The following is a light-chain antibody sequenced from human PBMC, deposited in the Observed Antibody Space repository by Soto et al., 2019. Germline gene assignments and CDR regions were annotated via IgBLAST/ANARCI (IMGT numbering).Light chain of an antibody. CDR2: EVS. CDR1: SGDIGGYNY. CDR3: GSYTSSSSLYV. V-gene: IGLV2-14*01. Sequence: QSALTQPASVSGSPGQSITISCTGTSGDIGGYNYVSWYQQHPGKAPKLMIYEVSNRPSGVSNRFSGSKSGNTASLTISGLQAEDEADYYCGSYTSSSSLYVFGTGTKLTVL. J-gene: IGLJ1*01.